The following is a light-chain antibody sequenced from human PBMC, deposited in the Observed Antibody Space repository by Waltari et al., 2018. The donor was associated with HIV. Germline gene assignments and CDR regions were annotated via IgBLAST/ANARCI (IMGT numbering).Light chain of an antibody. CDR2: RAS. CDR3: QQYSTHYG. CDR1: QNIDNW. J-gene: IGKJ2*01. V-gene: IGKV1-5*03. Sequence: DVQMTQSPSNLSASVGDTVLITCRARQNIDNWLAWYLHKPGRAPKLLLSRASILESGVSSRFSGSGSGTEFTLTIRSLQPDDIGTYYCQQYSTHYGFGQGTRVE.